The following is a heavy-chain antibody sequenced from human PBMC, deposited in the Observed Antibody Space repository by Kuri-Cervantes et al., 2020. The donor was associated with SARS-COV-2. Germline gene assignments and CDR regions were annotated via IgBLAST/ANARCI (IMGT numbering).Heavy chain of an antibody. Sequence: SETLSLTCAVSGASISSQYWSWIRQPPGKGLEWIGEINHSGSTNYNPSLKSRVTISVDTSKNQFSLKLNSVTAADTAVYYCARVGIVGAPKGLFDYWGQGIQVTVSS. V-gene: IGHV4-34*01. CDR2: INHSGST. CDR1: GASISSQY. D-gene: IGHD1-26*01. J-gene: IGHJ4*02. CDR3: ARVGIVGAPKGLFDY.